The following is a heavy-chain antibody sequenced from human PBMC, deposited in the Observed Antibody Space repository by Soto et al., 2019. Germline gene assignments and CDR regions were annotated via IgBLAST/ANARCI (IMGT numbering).Heavy chain of an antibody. D-gene: IGHD1-26*01. J-gene: IGHJ4*02. CDR3: ASNPPYSGSYFWDY. CDR1: GFTFSSYA. Sequence: PGGSLRLSCAASGFTFSSYAMHWVRQAPGKGLEWVAVISYDGSNKYYADSVKGRFTIPRDNSKNTLYLQMNSLRAEDTAVYYCASNPPYSGSYFWDYWGQGTLVTVSS. V-gene: IGHV3-30-3*01. CDR2: ISYDGSNK.